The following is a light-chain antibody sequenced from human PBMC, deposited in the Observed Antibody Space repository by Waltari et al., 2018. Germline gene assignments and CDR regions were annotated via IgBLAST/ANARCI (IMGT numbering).Light chain of an antibody. CDR2: AAS. V-gene: IGKV1-39*01. Sequence: DIQMTQSPSSLSASVGDRVTITCRASQSISSYLNWYQQKPGKAPKLLIYAASSLKSGVPSRFSGSGSGTDFTLTISSLQPEDFATYYCQQSYSTPPEWTFGQGTKVEIK. J-gene: IGKJ1*01. CDR1: QSISSY. CDR3: QQSYSTPPEWT.